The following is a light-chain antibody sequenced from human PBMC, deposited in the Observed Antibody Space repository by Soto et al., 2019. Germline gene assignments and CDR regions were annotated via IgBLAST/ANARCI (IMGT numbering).Light chain of an antibody. V-gene: IGKV3-15*01. Sequence: EIVLTQSPATLSLSPVERATLSCRASQVGSSNLAWYQQKPGQAPRLLIYGASTRATGIPARFSGSGSGTEFTLTISSLQSEDFAVYYCQQYNNWPRTFGQGTKVDI. CDR1: QVGSSN. J-gene: IGKJ1*01. CDR2: GAS. CDR3: QQYNNWPRT.